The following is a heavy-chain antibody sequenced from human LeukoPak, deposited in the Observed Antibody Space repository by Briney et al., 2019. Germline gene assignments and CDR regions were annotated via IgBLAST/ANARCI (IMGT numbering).Heavy chain of an antibody. CDR1: GGSFSGYY. J-gene: IGHJ3*02. V-gene: IGHV4-34*01. CDR2: INHSGST. Sequence: SETLSLTCAVYGGSFSGYYWSWIRQPPGKGLEWIGEINHSGSTNYNPSLKSRVTISVDTSKNQFSLKLSSVTAADTAVYYCARSLYYEGAFDIWGQGTMVTVPS. CDR3: ARSLYYEGAFDI. D-gene: IGHD3-22*01.